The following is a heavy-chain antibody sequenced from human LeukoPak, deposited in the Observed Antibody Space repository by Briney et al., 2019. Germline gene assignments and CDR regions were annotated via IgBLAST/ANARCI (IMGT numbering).Heavy chain of an antibody. CDR3: ARQEQWRWRYYFDY. CDR1: GGSISSSNW. Sequence: SETLSLTCAVSGGSISSSNWWSWVRQPPGKGLEWIGEIYHNGNINYNPSLKSRVIISVDKSKNQFSLKLSSVTAADTAVYYCARQEQWRWRYYFDYWGQGTLVTVSS. J-gene: IGHJ4*02. D-gene: IGHD6-19*01. CDR2: IYHNGNI. V-gene: IGHV4-4*02.